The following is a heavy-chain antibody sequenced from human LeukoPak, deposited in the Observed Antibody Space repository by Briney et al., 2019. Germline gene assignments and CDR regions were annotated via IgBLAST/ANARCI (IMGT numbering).Heavy chain of an antibody. CDR2: ISGSGGST. CDR1: GFTFSSYA. J-gene: IGHJ4*02. D-gene: IGHD5-24*01. V-gene: IGHV3-23*01. Sequence: PGGSLRLSCAASGFTFSSYAMSWVRQAPGKGLEWVSAISGSGGSTYYADSVKGRFTISRDNSKNSLYLQMNSLRAEDTAVYYCARASRWLQQRHFDYWGQGTLVTVSS. CDR3: ARASRWLQQRHFDY.